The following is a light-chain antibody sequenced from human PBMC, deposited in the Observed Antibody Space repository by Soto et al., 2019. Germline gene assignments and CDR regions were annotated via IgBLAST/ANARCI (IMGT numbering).Light chain of an antibody. J-gene: IGKJ4*01. Sequence: EIVLTQSPATLSLSPGERATLSCRASQSVGGYLDWYQQKPGQAPRLLIYDASNRASGIPARFSGSGSGTDFTLTIGSLEHEDLAVYYCHQRSNWPPLTFGGGTKVEIK. CDR3: HQRSNWPPLT. CDR1: QSVGGY. CDR2: DAS. V-gene: IGKV3-11*01.